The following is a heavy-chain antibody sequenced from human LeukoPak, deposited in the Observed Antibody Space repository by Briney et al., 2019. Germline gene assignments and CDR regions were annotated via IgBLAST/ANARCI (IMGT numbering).Heavy chain of an antibody. CDR1: GFTFSNYW. CDR3: ARAATTGTVDY. D-gene: IGHD1-1*01. J-gene: IGHJ4*02. Sequence: GGSLRLSCAASGFTFSNYWMSWVRQAPGKGLEWVANINQGGRESYYVDSVEGRFTISRGNADYPLYLQMNSLRAEDTAVYYCARAATTGTVDYWGQGTLVTVSS. CDR2: INQGGRES. V-gene: IGHV3-7*04.